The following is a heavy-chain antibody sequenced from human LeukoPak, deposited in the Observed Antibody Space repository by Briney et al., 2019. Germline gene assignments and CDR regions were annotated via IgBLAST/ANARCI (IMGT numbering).Heavy chain of an antibody. CDR3: AKENWSFGQMVPATAQEDY. Sequence: PSETLSLTCTVSGGSISSYYWSWIRQPPGKGLEWIGYIYYSGSTNYNPSLKSRVTISVDTSKNQFSLKLSSVTAADTAVYYCAKENWSFGQMVPATAQEDYWGQGTLVTVSS. J-gene: IGHJ4*02. V-gene: IGHV4-59*01. CDR2: IYYSGST. D-gene: IGHD2-2*01. CDR1: GGSISSYY.